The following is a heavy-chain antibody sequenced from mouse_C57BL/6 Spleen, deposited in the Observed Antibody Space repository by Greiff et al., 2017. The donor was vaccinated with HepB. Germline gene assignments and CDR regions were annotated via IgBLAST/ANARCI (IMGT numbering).Heavy chain of an antibody. CDR1: GYSITSGYY. V-gene: IGHV3-6*01. J-gene: IGHJ4*01. Sequence: EESGPGLVKPSQSLSLTCSVTGYSITSGYYWNWIRQFPGNKLEWMGYISYDGSNNYNPSLKNRISITRDTSKNQFFLKLNSVTTEDTATYYCARREVYGNYEAMDYWGQGTSVTVSS. CDR2: ISYDGSN. D-gene: IGHD2-10*02. CDR3: ARREVYGNYEAMDY.